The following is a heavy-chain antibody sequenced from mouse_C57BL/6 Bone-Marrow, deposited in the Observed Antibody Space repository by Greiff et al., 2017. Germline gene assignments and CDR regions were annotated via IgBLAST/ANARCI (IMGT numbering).Heavy chain of an antibody. D-gene: IGHD1-1*01. V-gene: IGHV5-4*01. Sequence: DVQLVESGGGLVKPGGSLKLSCAASGFTFSSYAMSWVRQTPEKRLEWVATISDGGSYTYYPDNVKGRFTISRDNAKNNLYLQMSHLKSEDTAMYYCARDDYGYFDYWGQGTTLTVSS. CDR2: ISDGGSYT. CDR3: ARDDYGYFDY. J-gene: IGHJ2*01. CDR1: GFTFSSYA.